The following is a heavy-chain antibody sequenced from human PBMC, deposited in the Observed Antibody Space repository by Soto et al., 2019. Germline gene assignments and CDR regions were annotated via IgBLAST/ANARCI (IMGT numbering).Heavy chain of an antibody. J-gene: IGHJ4*01. D-gene: IGHD2-8*01. CDR3: ARICPNGLCIDY. CDR2: MNPNSGDT. V-gene: IGHV1-8*01. CDR1: GYTFTSYH. Sequence: VASVKVSCKSSGYTFTSYHIHWVRQATGQGLEWVGWMNPNSGDTGYAQKFQGRVTMTRNTAISTAYMELSSLRSDDTAVYYCARICPNGLCIDYWGQGTLVTVSS.